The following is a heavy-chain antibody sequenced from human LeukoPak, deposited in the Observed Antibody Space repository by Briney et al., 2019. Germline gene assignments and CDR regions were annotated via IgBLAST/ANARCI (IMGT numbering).Heavy chain of an antibody. CDR1: GGSISSYY. CDR3: AGDPSGSSTFGWFDP. D-gene: IGHD1-26*01. J-gene: IGHJ5*02. V-gene: IGHV4-4*07. CDR2: IYTSGST. Sequence: SETLSLTCTVSGGSISSYYWSWIRQPAGKGLEWIGRIYTSGSTNYNPSLKSRVTMSVDTSKNQFSLKLSSVTAADTAVYYCAGDPSGSSTFGWFDPWGQGTLVTVSS.